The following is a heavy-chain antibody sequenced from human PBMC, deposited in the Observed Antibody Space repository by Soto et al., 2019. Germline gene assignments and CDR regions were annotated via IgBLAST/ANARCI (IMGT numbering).Heavy chain of an antibody. D-gene: IGHD1-7*01. V-gene: IGHV3-7*01. CDR2: IKQDGSEK. CDR3: ARVGTTFAFDI. J-gene: IGHJ3*02. Sequence: GGSLRLSCAASGFTFSSYWMSWVRQAPGKGLEWVANIKQDGSEKYYVDSVKGRFTISGDNAKNSLYLQMNSLRAEDTAVYYCARVGTTFAFDIWGQGTMVTVSS. CDR1: GFTFSSYW.